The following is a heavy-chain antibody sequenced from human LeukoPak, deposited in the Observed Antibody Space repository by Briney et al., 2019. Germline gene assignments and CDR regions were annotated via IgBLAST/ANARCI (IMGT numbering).Heavy chain of an antibody. CDR2: IYHSGTT. J-gene: IGHJ6*03. Sequence: PSETLSLTCAVSGYSISSGYYWGWFRPPPGKGQEWIGCIYHSGTTYYNPSLKSRVTISVDTSKNQFSPMISSVTAADTAVYYCARQGGSNSPYYYYYMDVWGKGTTVTVSS. CDR3: ARQGGSNSPYYYYYMDV. D-gene: IGHD6-13*01. CDR1: GYSISSGYY. V-gene: IGHV4-38-2*01.